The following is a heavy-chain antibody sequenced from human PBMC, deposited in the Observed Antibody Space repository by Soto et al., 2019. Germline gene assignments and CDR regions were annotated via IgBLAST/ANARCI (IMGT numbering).Heavy chain of an antibody. J-gene: IGHJ5*01. D-gene: IGHD6-13*01. CDR2: INHSGIT. Sequence: SETLSLTCTVSGGSISSYYWSWIRQPPGKGLEGIGEINHSGITNYNPSLKSRVTISVDTSKNQFSLRLSSVTAADTAMYYCARGLKGRSSNWYDYWGQGTPVTVSS. V-gene: IGHV4-34*01. CDR1: GGSISSYY. CDR3: ARGLKGRSSNWYDY.